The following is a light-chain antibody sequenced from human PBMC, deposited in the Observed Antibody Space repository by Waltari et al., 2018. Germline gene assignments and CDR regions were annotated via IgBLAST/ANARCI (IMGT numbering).Light chain of an antibody. V-gene: IGKV3-20*01. CDR1: QSVSSNY. Sequence: EIVLTQSPGTLYLSPGERATLSCRASQSVSSNYLSWYQQKPGQAPRLLISGASSRAPGVADWFNGSGCSTAFIIIISRLQPADFAIYYCRQYSYSPEYTFGQGTKLEIK. CDR2: GAS. J-gene: IGKJ2*01. CDR3: RQYSYSPEYT.